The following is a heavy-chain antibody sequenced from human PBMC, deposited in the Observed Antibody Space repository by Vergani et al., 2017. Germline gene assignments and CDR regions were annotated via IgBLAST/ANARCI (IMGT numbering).Heavy chain of an antibody. J-gene: IGHJ5*02. CDR2: ISAYNGNT. Sequence: QVQLVQSGAEVKKPGASVKVSCKASGYTFTSYGISWVRQAPGQGLEWMGWISAYNGNTNYAQKLQGRVTMTTDTSTSTAYMELRSLRSEDTAVYYCAKIREYQLLFHNWFDPWGQGTLVTVSS. CDR1: GYTFTSYG. CDR3: AKIREYQLLFHNWFDP. V-gene: IGHV1-18*04. D-gene: IGHD2-2*01.